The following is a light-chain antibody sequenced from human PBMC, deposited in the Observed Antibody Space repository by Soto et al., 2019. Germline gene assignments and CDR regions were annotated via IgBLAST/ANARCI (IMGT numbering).Light chain of an antibody. Sequence: EIVMTQSPATLSVSPGERATLSCRASQSVSSSYLAWYQQKPGQAPRLLIYGASSRATGIPDRFSGSGSGTDFTLTISSLEPEDFAVYYCQQRSNWPRLTFGGGTKVDIK. CDR2: GAS. CDR3: QQRSNWPRLT. V-gene: IGKV3D-20*02. CDR1: QSVSSSY. J-gene: IGKJ4*01.